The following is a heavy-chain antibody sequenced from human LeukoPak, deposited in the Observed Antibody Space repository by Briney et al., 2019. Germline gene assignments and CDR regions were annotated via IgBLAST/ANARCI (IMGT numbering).Heavy chain of an antibody. Sequence: SETLSLTCTVSGGSISSSSYYWGWIRQPPGKGLEWIGSIYYSGSTCYNPSLKSRVTISVDTSKNQFSLKLSSVTAADTAVYYCARDRVVVVPAATRYFDYWGQGTLVTVSS. J-gene: IGHJ4*02. CDR3: ARDRVVVVPAATRYFDY. CDR2: IYYSGST. D-gene: IGHD2-2*01. V-gene: IGHV4-39*07. CDR1: GGSISSSSYY.